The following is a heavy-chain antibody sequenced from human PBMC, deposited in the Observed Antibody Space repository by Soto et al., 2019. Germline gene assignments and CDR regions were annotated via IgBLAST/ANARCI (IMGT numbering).Heavy chain of an antibody. J-gene: IGHJ6*02. CDR3: ARETGIAAAGTCGMDV. CDR1: GGSISSYY. Sequence: PWETLSLTCTVSGGSISSYYWSWIRQPPGKGLEWIGYIYYSGSTNYNPSLKSRVTISVDTSKNQFSLKLSSVTAADTAVYYCARETGIAAAGTCGMDVWGQGTTVTVSS. D-gene: IGHD6-13*01. CDR2: IYYSGST. V-gene: IGHV4-59*01.